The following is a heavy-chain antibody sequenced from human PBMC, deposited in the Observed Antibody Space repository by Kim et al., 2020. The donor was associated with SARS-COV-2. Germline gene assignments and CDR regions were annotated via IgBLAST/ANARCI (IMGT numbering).Heavy chain of an antibody. CDR2: IYYSGST. Sequence: SETLSLTCTVSGGSISSYYWSWIRQPPGKGLEWIGYIYYSGSTNYNPSLKSRVTISVDTSKNQFSLKLSSVTAADTAVYYCARLGRRSSWSAGWFDPWGQGTLVTVSS. D-gene: IGHD6-13*01. J-gene: IGHJ5*02. V-gene: IGHV4-59*08. CDR1: GGSISSYY. CDR3: ARLGRRSSWSAGWFDP.